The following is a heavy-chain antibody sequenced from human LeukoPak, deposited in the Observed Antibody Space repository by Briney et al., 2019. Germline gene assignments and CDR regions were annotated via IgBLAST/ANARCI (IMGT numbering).Heavy chain of an antibody. V-gene: IGHV4-39*01. CDR3: ARQADYYYYMDV. Sequence: SETLSLTCTVSGGSISSSSYYWGWIRQPPGEGLEWIGSIYYSGSTYYNPSLKSRVTISVDTSKNQFSLKLSSVTAADTAVYYCARQADYYYYMDVWGKGTTVTISS. CDR1: GGSISSSSYY. CDR2: IYYSGST. J-gene: IGHJ6*03.